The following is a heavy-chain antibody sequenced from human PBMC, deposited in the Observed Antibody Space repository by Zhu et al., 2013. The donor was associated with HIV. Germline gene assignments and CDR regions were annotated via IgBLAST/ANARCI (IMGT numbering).Heavy chain of an antibody. CDR2: IIPIFGTA. Sequence: QVQLVQSGAEVKKPGSSVKVSCKASGGTFSSYAISWVRQAPGQGLEWMGGIIPIFGTANYAQKFQGRVTITADESTSTAYMELSSLRSEDTAVYYCARGPYSSSWYEEGANSYWYFDLWGLAPWSLSPQ. J-gene: IGHJ2*01. V-gene: IGHV1-69*01. CDR1: GGTFSSYA. D-gene: IGHD6-13*01. CDR3: ARGPYSSSWYEEGANSYWYFDL.